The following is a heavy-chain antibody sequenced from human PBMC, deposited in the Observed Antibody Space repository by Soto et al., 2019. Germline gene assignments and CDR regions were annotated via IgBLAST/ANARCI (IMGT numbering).Heavy chain of an antibody. V-gene: IGHV4-30-4*01. CDR2: ITYSGNT. D-gene: IGHD6-19*01. CDR1: GGSTNNAEDN. CDR3: ALTPPIEVAGPDF. J-gene: IGHJ4*02. Sequence: PSETLSLTCTVSGGSTNNAEDNWTWIRQPPGKGLEYIGYITYSGNTYYNSSLKSRITLFVDTSKNQFSLSLTSVTATDTAVYYCALTPPIEVAGPDFCGQGTLVTVSS.